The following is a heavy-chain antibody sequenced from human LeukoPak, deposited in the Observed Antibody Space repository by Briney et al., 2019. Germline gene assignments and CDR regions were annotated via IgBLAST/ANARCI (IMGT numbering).Heavy chain of an antibody. CDR1: GVTFGNFW. V-gene: IGHV3-7*01. D-gene: IGHD4-23*01. J-gene: IGHJ4*02. Sequence: GGSLRLSCAASGVTFGNFWMTWVRQAPGRGLEWLANIKEDGSDKYYVDSVKGRFTISRDNAKNSLYLEMSSLRVEDTAVYYCARGPSPTPYWGQGTLVTVSS. CDR2: IKEDGSDK. CDR3: ARGPSPTPY.